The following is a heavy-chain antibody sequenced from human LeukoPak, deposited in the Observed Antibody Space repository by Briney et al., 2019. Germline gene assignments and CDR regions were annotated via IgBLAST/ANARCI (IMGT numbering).Heavy chain of an antibody. D-gene: IGHD5-18*01. V-gene: IGHV4-34*01. CDR1: GGSFSGYY. Sequence: SETLSLTCAVYGGSFSGYYWSWIRQPPGKGLEWIGEINHSGSTNYNPSLKSRVTISVDTSKNQFSLKLSSVTAADTAVYYCARDRREIKLWPREYYYYYMDVWGKGTTVTISS. J-gene: IGHJ6*03. CDR3: ARDRREIKLWPREYYYYYMDV. CDR2: INHSGST.